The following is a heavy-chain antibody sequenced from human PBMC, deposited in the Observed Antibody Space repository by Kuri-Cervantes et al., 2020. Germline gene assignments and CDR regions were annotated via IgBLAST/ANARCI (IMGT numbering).Heavy chain of an antibody. V-gene: IGHV4-31*03. CDR2: IYYSGST. CDR3: ARRYYGSDAFDI. J-gene: IGHJ3*02. CDR1: GGSISSGGYY. D-gene: IGHD3-10*01. Sequence: SETLSLTCTVSGGSISSGGYYWSWIRQHPGKGLEWIGYIYYSGSTYYNPSLKSRVTISVDTSKKQFSLKLSSVTAADTAVYYCARRYYGSDAFDIWGQGTMVTVSS.